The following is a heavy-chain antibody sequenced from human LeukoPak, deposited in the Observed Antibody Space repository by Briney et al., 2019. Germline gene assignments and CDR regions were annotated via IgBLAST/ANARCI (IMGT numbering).Heavy chain of an antibody. J-gene: IGHJ3*02. CDR2: IYYSGST. D-gene: IGHD1-1*01. CDR3: ARHGGTTGIDAFDI. CDR1: GGSISSSSYY. Sequence: SETLSLTCTVSGGSISSSSYYLGWIRQPPGKGLEWIGSIYYSGSTYYIPYLKSRVTISVDTSKNQFSLKLSSVTAADTAVYYCARHGGTTGIDAFDIWGQGTMVTVSS. V-gene: IGHV4-39*01.